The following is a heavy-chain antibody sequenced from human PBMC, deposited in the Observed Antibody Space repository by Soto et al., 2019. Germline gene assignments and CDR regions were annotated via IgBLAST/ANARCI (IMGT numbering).Heavy chain of an antibody. CDR2: MYYSGST. CDR3: AREYRQSGYSSSWVFDY. V-gene: IGHV4-31*03. J-gene: IGHJ4*02. Sequence: QVQLRESGPGLVKPSQTLSLTCTVSGGSINSGGYYWNWIRQHPGQGLEWIGYMYYSGSTYYNPFLRSRVIISADTSENHFSLKLSSVTAADTAVYFCAREYRQSGYSSSWVFDYWGQGTLVNVSS. CDR1: GGSINSGGYY. D-gene: IGHD6-13*01.